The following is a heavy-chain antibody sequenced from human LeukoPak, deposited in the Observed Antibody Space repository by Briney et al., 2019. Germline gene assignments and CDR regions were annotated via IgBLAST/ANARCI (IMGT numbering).Heavy chain of an antibody. J-gene: IGHJ3*02. V-gene: IGHV4-39*07. D-gene: IGHD1-26*01. Sequence: SETLSLTCTVSGGSISSSSYYWGWIRQLPGKGLEWIGSIYYSGSTYYNPSLKSRVTMSVDTSKNQFSLKLSSVTAADTAVYYCARDPYSGSYVDAFDIWGQGTMVTVSS. CDR3: ARDPYSGSYVDAFDI. CDR2: IYYSGST. CDR1: GGSISSSSYY.